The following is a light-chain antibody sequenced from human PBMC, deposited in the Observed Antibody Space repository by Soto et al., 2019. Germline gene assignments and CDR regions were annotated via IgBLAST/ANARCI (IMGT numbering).Light chain of an antibody. CDR3: PSYDNRLSGPGVV. J-gene: IGLJ2*01. V-gene: IGLV1-40*01. CDR1: SSNVGAGYD. Sequence: QSVLTQPPSVSGAPGQRVTISCTGSSSNVGAGYDVHWYQQLPGTAPKLLIYGNSNRPSGVPDRFSGSKSDTSASLAITALQAEDEADYYCPSYDNRLSGPGVVFGGGTKLTVL. CDR2: GNS.